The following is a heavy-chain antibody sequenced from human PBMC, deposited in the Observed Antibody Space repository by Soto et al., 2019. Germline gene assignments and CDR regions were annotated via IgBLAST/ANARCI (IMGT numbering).Heavy chain of an antibody. D-gene: IGHD2-21*01. CDR1: GGSISSGDYY. CDR2: IYYSGST. Sequence: SETLSLTCTVSGGSISSGDYYWSWIRQPPGKGLEWIGYIYYSGSTYYNPSLKSRVTISVDTSKNQFSLKLSSVTAADTAVYYCARVVGGRVVVALDWFDPWGQGTLVTVSS. V-gene: IGHV4-30-4*01. J-gene: IGHJ5*02. CDR3: ARVVGGRVVVALDWFDP.